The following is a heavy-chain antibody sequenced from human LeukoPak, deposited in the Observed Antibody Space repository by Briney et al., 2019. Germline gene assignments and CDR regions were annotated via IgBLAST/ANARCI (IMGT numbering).Heavy chain of an antibody. CDR2: IRYDGSNK. J-gene: IGHJ4*02. CDR1: GFTFSSYG. CDR3: AKARGAARGLVDY. D-gene: IGHD6-6*01. Sequence: GGSLRLSCAASGFTFSSYGMHWARQAPGRGGEWVAFIRYDGSNKYYADSVKGRFTISRDNSKDTLYLQMNSLRAEDTAVYYCAKARGAARGLVDYWGQGTLVTVSS. V-gene: IGHV3-30*02.